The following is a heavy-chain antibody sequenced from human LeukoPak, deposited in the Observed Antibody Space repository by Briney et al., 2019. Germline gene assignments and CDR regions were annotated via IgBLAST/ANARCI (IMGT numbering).Heavy chain of an antibody. CDR3: ARVAAAGIGEDY. CDR2: INHDGST. V-gene: IGHV4-34*01. J-gene: IGHJ4*02. D-gene: IGHD6-13*01. CDR1: GGSFSGYY. Sequence: SETLSLTCAFYGGSFSGYYWSWIRQPPGKGLEWIGEINHDGSTNYNPSLKSRVTISLDTSKKLFSLKVSSVSAADTAVYYCARVAAAGIGEDYWGQGTLVTVSS.